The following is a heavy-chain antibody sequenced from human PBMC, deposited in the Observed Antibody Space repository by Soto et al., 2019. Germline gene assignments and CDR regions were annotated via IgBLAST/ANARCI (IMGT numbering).Heavy chain of an antibody. CDR2: ISYDGSNK. V-gene: IGHV3-30*18. Sequence: GGSLRLSCAASGFTFSSYGMHWVRQAPGKGLEWVAVISYDGSNKYYADSVKGRFTISRDNSKNTLYLQMNRLRAEDTAVYYCEKDSLRGIAARPFDYWGQGTLVTVSS. CDR1: GFTFSSYG. J-gene: IGHJ4*02. CDR3: EKDSLRGIAARPFDY. D-gene: IGHD6-6*01.